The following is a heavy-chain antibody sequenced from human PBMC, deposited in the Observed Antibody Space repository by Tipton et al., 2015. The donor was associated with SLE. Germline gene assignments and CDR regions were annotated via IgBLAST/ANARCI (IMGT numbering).Heavy chain of an antibody. CDR3: ARYYYDSTGDCLFDS. CDR1: GGFLRDYF. D-gene: IGHD3-22*01. J-gene: IGHJ4*02. V-gene: IGHV4-31*11. CDR2: VYSGGTT. Sequence: TLSLTCDVYGGFLRDYFWSWIRQPPGKGLEWIGYVYSGGTTYYNPSLKGRLTISLDTPEKQFSLKLSSVTSADTAVYYCARYYYDSTGDCLFDSWGQGTLVTVSS.